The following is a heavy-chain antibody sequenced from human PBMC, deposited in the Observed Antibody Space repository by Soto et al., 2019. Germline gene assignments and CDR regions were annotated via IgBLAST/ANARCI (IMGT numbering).Heavy chain of an antibody. CDR3: AMKYCISTSCYRDY. V-gene: IGHV1-69*02. D-gene: IGHD2-2*02. Sequence: QVQLVQSGAEVKKPGSSVKVSCKASGGTFSSYTISWVRQAPGQGLEWMGRIIPILGIANYAQKFQGRVTITADNSTSTAYMELSSLRSEDTAVYYCAMKYCISTSCYRDYWGQGTLVTVSS. J-gene: IGHJ4*02. CDR1: GGTFSSYT. CDR2: IIPILGIA.